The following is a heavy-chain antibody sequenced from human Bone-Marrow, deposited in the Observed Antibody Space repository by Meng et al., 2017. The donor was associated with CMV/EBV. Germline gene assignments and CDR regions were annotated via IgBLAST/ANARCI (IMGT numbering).Heavy chain of an antibody. CDR2: ISSSSSYI. CDR1: GFTFSSYS. CDR3: AKYGDGYDCDD. V-gene: IGHV3-21*04. J-gene: IGHJ4*02. Sequence: GESLKISCAASGFTFSSYSMNWVRQAPGKGLEWVSSISSSSSYIYYADSVKGRFTISRDNAKNTLYLQMNSLRAEDTAVYYCAKYGDGYDCDDWGQGTLVTVSS. D-gene: IGHD5-24*01.